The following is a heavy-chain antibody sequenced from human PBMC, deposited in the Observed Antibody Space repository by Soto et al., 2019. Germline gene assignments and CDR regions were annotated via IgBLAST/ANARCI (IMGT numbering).Heavy chain of an antibody. CDR2: IKSKTDGGTT. V-gene: IGHV3-15*01. CDR1: GFTFSNAW. Sequence: GGSLRLSCAASGFTFSNAWMSWVRQAPGKGLEWVGRIKSKTDGGTTDYAAPVKGRFTISRDDSKNTLYLQMNSLKTEDTAVYYCTTDNYDFWSGYPMDVWGKGTTVTVSS. CDR3: TTDNYDFWSGYPMDV. D-gene: IGHD3-3*01. J-gene: IGHJ6*03.